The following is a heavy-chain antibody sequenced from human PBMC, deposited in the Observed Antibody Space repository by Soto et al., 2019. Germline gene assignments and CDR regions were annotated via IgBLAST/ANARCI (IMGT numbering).Heavy chain of an antibody. CDR2: IYYSGST. Sequence: SETLSLTCTVSGGSISSGGYYWSWIRQHPGKGLEWIGYIYYSGSTYNPSLKSRVTISVDTSKNQFSLKLSSVTAADTAVYYCARLDLEYSSSSYFDYWGQGTLVTVSS. CDR1: GGSISSGGYY. J-gene: IGHJ4*02. CDR3: ARLDLEYSSSSYFDY. D-gene: IGHD6-6*01. V-gene: IGHV4-31*03.